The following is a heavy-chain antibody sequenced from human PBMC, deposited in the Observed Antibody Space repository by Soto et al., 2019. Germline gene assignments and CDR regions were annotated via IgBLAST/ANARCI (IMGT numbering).Heavy chain of an antibody. CDR1: DDSINSDKYY. Sequence: SETLSLTCSVSDDSINSDKYYWGWIRQPPGKGLEWIGSVYYRGNAYYNPSLKSRVTISVDTSKNQFSLKLSSVTAADTAVYYCASLSYGDSLFAYFDYWGQGTLVTSPQ. V-gene: IGHV4-39*07. D-gene: IGHD2-21*02. J-gene: IGHJ4*02. CDR3: ASLSYGDSLFAYFDY. CDR2: VYYRGNA.